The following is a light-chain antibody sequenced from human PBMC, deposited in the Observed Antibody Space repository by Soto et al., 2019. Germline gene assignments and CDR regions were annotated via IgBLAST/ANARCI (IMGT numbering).Light chain of an antibody. CDR1: QSISDT. J-gene: IGKJ1*01. Sequence: EIVLTQSLATLSLSPGERATLSCRASQSISDTLAWYQQKPGQAPRLLIYSASRRATGFPARFSGSGSGTDFTLTISSLQPEDFASYYCLQDYGDSWTFGQGTKVDIK. V-gene: IGKV3-11*01. CDR2: SAS. CDR3: LQDYGDSWT.